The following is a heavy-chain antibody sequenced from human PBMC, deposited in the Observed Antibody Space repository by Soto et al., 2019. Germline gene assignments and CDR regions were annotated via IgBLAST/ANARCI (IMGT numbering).Heavy chain of an antibody. V-gene: IGHV3-23*01. CDR1: GFTFSSYA. CDR3: YAWGDFIY. J-gene: IGHJ4*02. Sequence: EVQLLESGGGLEQPGGSLRLSCAASGFTFSSYAMSWVRQAPGKGPEWVSAITGSGCSTYYADSVKGRFTISRDNSKNTLYLQMISLRAEDTAVYNCYAWGDFIYWGQGTQVTVSS. D-gene: IGHD3-10*02. CDR2: ITGSGCST.